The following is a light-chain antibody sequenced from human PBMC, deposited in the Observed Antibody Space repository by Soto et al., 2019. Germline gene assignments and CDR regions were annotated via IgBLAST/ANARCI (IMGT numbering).Light chain of an antibody. CDR3: QQSYDMPWT. CDR2: AAD. CDR1: QSITNY. V-gene: IGKV1-39*01. Sequence: DIQMTQSPSSLSASVGDTVTITCRASQSITNYLTWFQQKPGKAPSLLIFAADNLQDGVPSRFSGSGSGRDFSLTISCLQPEDFATYYCQQSYDMPWTFGQGTKVDIK. J-gene: IGKJ1*01.